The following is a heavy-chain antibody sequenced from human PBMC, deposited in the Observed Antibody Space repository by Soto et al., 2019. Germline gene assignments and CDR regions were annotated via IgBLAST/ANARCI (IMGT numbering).Heavy chain of an antibody. CDR1: GFSFSLYW. CDR3: TLYSSGPRGFDY. V-gene: IGHV3-7*02. D-gene: IGHD6-19*01. CDR2: IKHDGSDK. Sequence: GGSLRLSCAASGFSFSLYWMSWVRQAPGKGLEWVANIKHDGSDKYYVDSVKGRFTISRDNAKNSLYLQMNSLRAEDTAVYYCTLYSSGPRGFDYWGQGTLVTVSS. J-gene: IGHJ4*02.